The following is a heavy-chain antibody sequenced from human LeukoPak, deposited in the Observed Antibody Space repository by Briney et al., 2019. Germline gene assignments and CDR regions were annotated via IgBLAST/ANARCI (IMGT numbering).Heavy chain of an antibody. CDR2: MNPNSGNT. CDR3: ARNYYDSSGYYYYYYYYYMDV. Sequence: ASVKVSCKASGYTFTDYYIHWVRQATGQGLEWMGWMNPNSGNTGYAQKFQGRVTMTRNTSISTAYMELSSLRSEDTAVYYCARNYYDSSGYYYYYYYYYMDVWGKGTTVTISS. D-gene: IGHD3-22*01. J-gene: IGHJ6*03. V-gene: IGHV1-8*02. CDR1: GYTFTDYY.